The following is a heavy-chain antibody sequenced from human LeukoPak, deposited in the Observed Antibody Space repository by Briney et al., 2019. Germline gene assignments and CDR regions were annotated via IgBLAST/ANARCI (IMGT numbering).Heavy chain of an antibody. V-gene: IGHV3-21*01. CDR3: ARSPYYYYDSSGYSSQYFQH. J-gene: IGHJ1*01. Sequence: GGSLRLSCAVSGFTFSSYSMNWVRHAPAKGLELVSSISSSCYIYYAYSVKGRFNIHRDNAKNSLYLQMNSLRAEDTAVYYCARSPYYYYDSSGYSSQYFQHWGQGTLVTVSS. CDR1: GFTFSSYS. CDR2: ISSSCYI. D-gene: IGHD3-22*01.